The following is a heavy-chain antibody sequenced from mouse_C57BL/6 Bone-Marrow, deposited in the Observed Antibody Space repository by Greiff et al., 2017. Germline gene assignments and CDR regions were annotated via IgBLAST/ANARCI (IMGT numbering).Heavy chain of an antibody. D-gene: IGHD2-2*01. V-gene: IGHV1-82*01. CDR1: GYAFSSSW. CDR3: ARYGYGGYYYAMDY. Sequence: QVQLKQSGPELVKPGASVKISCKASGYAFSSSWMNWVKQRPGKGLEWIGRIYPGDGDTNYNGKFKGKATLTVDKSSSTAYMQLSSLTSEDSAVYFCARYGYGGYYYAMDYWGQGTSVTVSS. CDR2: IYPGDGDT. J-gene: IGHJ4*01.